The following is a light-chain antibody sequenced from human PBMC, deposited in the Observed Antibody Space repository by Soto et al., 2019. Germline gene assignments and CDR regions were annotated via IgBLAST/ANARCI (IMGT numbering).Light chain of an antibody. Sequence: QSVLTQPPSVSAAPGQQVTMSCSRGSSNIGNDYVSWYQQLPGTAPKLLIYDNNKRAAGIPDRFSGSESGTSATLGITGLQTGDEADYYCGRWDSRLSTYVFGTGTKVTVL. CDR1: SSNIGNDY. CDR2: DNN. CDR3: GRWDSRLSTYV. V-gene: IGLV1-51*01. J-gene: IGLJ1*01.